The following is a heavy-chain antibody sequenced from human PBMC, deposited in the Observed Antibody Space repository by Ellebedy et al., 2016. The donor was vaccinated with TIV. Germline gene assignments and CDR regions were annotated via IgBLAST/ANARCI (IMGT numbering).Heavy chain of an antibody. J-gene: IGHJ1*01. CDR3: AVGYCGTDCYYVQE. CDR1: GFTFSSYW. Sequence: GGSLTLSXVASGFTFSSYWTTWVRQAPGKVLEWVANIKRDGSEEYYVDAVKGRFTISRDNAKNTPYLQMNSLRPEDTDVYLCAVGYCGTDCYYVQEWGQGTLVTVSS. D-gene: IGHD2-21*02. V-gene: IGHV3-7*01. CDR2: IKRDGSEE.